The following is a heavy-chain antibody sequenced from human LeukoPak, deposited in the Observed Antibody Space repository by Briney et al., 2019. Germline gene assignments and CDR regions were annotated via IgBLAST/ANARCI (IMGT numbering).Heavy chain of an antibody. V-gene: IGHV1-2*02. CDR1: GYTFTGYY. J-gene: IGHJ4*02. CDR3: ARVLTNRGIAAAGTGY. Sequence: GASVKVSCKTSGYTFTGYYIHWVRQAPGQGLEWMGWINPNSGGTNYAQKFQGRVTMTRDTSISTAYMELSRLRSDDTAVYYCARVLTNRGIAAAGTGYWGQGTLVTVSS. D-gene: IGHD6-13*01. CDR2: INPNSGGT.